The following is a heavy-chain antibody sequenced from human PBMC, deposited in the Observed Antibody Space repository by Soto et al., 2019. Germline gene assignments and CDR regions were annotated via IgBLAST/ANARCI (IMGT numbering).Heavy chain of an antibody. Sequence: SVKVSCKASCYTFTSYGISWVRQAPGQGLEWMGWISAYNGNTNYAQKLQGRVTMTTDTSTSTAYMELRSLRSDDTAVYYCAIPDPTYYYDSSGYYPPDAFDIWGQGTMVTVSS. D-gene: IGHD3-22*01. CDR2: ISAYNGNT. CDR3: AIPDPTYYYDSSGYYPPDAFDI. CDR1: CYTFTSYG. J-gene: IGHJ3*02. V-gene: IGHV1-18*01.